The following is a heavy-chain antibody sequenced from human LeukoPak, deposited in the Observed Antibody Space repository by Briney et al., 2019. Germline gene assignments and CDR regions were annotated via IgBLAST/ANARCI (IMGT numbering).Heavy chain of an antibody. J-gene: IGHJ4*02. Sequence: SQTLSLTCTVSGGSISSGDYYWSWIRQPPGKGLEWIGYIYYSGSTYYNPSLRSRVTISVDTSNNQFSLKLSSVTAADTAVYYCARGGGSYLYFDYWGQGTLVTVSS. CDR2: IYYSGST. V-gene: IGHV4-30-4*08. D-gene: IGHD1-26*01. CDR1: GGSISSGDYY. CDR3: ARGGGSYLYFDY.